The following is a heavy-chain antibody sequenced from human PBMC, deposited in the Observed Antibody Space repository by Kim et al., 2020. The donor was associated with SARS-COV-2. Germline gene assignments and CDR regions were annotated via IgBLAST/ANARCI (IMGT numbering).Heavy chain of an antibody. D-gene: IGHD6-13*01. CDR2: INAGNGNT. CDR3: ARDPNYSSPSLGWFDP. CDR1: GYTFTSYA. J-gene: IGHJ5*02. Sequence: ASVKVSCKASGYTFTSYAMHWVRQAPGQRLEWMGWINAGNGNTKYSQKFQGRVTITRDTSASTAYMELSSLRSEDTAVYYCARDPNYSSPSLGWFDPWGQGTLVTVSS. V-gene: IGHV1-3*01.